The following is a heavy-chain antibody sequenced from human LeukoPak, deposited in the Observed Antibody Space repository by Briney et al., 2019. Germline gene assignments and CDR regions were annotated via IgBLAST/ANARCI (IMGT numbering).Heavy chain of an antibody. Sequence: ASVEVSCKDSGYTFTSYDINWVRQATGQGLEWMGWMNPNSGNTGYAQKFQGRVTITRNTSISTAYMELSSLRSEDTAVYYCARGDGYSGYGQKDYWGQGTLVTVSS. CDR2: MNPNSGNT. CDR3: ARGDGYSGYGQKDY. J-gene: IGHJ4*02. V-gene: IGHV1-8*03. D-gene: IGHD5-12*01. CDR1: GYTFTSYD.